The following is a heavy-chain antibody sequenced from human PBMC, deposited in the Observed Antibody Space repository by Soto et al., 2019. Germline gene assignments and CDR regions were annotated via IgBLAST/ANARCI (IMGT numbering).Heavy chain of an antibody. CDR2: ISYDGSNK. CDR3: ARDYYHFNSGYGFSMDV. V-gene: IGHV3-30-3*01. J-gene: IGHJ6*02. CDR1: GFTFSSYA. Sequence: LRLSCAASGFTFSSYAMHWVRQAPGKGLEWVAVISYDGSNKYYADSVKGRFTISRDNSKNTLYLQMNSLRAEDTAVYYCARDYYHFNSGYGFSMDVWDQGTTVTVS. D-gene: IGHD5-12*01.